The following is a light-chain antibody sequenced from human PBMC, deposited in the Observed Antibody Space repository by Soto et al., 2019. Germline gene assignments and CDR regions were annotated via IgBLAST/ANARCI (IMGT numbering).Light chain of an antibody. V-gene: IGKV3-15*01. CDR3: QQYNNWPLT. CDR1: QSVSSN. J-gene: IGKJ4*01. Sequence: EIVMTQSPATLSVSPGERATLSCRASQSVSSNLAWYQQKPGQAPRLLIYDASTRATGIPARFSGSGSGTEFNLTISSLQSEDFAVYYCQQYNNWPLTFGGGTNVEIK. CDR2: DAS.